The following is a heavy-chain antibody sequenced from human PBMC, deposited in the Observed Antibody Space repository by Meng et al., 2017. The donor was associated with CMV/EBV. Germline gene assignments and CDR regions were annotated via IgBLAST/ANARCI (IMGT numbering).Heavy chain of an antibody. CDR3: AREDLAAAGLYGMDV. CDR1: GGSVSSGSYY. Sequence: GSLSLTCTVSGGSVSSGSYYWSWIRQPPGKGLEWIGYIYYSGSTNYNPSLKSRVTISVDTSKNQFSLKLSSVTAADTAVYYCAREDLAAAGLYGMDVWGQGTTVTVSS. D-gene: IGHD6-13*01. CDR2: IYYSGST. V-gene: IGHV4-61*01. J-gene: IGHJ6*02.